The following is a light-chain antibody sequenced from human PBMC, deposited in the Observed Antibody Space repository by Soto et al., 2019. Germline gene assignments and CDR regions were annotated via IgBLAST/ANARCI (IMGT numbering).Light chain of an antibody. CDR1: SSDVGGYNY. CDR2: EVS. CDR3: SSYAGSNTVV. Sequence: QSALSQPPSASGSPGQSVTISCTGTSSDVGGYNYVSWYQQHPGKAPKLMIYEVSKRPSGVPDRFSGSKSVNTASLTVSGLQSDDDSDYYCSSYAGSNTVVFGEGTKLTVL. V-gene: IGLV2-8*01. J-gene: IGLJ2*01.